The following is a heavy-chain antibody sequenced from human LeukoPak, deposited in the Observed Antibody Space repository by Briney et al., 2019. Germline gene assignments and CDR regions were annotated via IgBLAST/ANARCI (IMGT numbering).Heavy chain of an antibody. CDR3: AREGHSGDYFDY. V-gene: IGHV3-43*02. CDR2: TSGDGITT. CDR1: GFTFHNYA. J-gene: IGHJ4*02. D-gene: IGHD2-21*01. Sequence: PGGSLRLSCAASGFTFHNYAIHWVRQAPGKGLEWVSLTSGDGITTYFADSVKGRFTISRDNAKKSLYLQMNSLRAEDTAVYYCAREGHSGDYFDYWGQGTLVTVSS.